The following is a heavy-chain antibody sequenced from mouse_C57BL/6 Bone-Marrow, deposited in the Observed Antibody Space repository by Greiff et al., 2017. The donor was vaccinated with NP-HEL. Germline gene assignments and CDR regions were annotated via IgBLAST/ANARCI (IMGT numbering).Heavy chain of an antibody. V-gene: IGHV1-63*01. CDR3: ARLYYGSSLDY. D-gene: IGHD1-1*01. Sequence: VQRVESGAELVRPGTSVKMSCKASGYTFTNYWIGWAKQRPGHGLEWIGDIYPGGGYTNYNEKFKGKATLTADKSSSTAYMQFSSLTSEDSAIYYCARLYYGSSLDYWGQGTTLTVSS. J-gene: IGHJ2*01. CDR2: IYPGGGYT. CDR1: GYTFTNYW.